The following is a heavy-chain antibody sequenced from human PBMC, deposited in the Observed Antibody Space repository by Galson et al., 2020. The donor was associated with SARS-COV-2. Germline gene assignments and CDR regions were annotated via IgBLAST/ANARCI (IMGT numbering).Heavy chain of an antibody. D-gene: IGHD3-9*01. V-gene: IGHV1-2*02. CDR3: ARGTYDILTGYRADDAFDI. CDR2: INPNSGGT. CDR1: GYTFTGYY. Sequence: ASVKVSCKASGYTFTGYYMHWVRQAPGQGLEWMGWINPNSGGTNYAQKFQGRVTMTRDTSISTAYMELSRLRSDDTAVYYCARGTYDILTGYRADDAFDIWGQETMVTVSS. J-gene: IGHJ3*02.